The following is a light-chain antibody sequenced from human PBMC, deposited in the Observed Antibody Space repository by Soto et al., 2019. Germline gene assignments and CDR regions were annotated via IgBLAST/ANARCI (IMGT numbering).Light chain of an antibody. J-gene: IGKJ2*01. Sequence: EIVMTQSPATLSVSPGERATLSCRASQSVSSNLAWYQQKPGQGPRLLIYGASTRATSIPARFSGSGSGTEFTLTINSLPSEDFAVYYCQQYNKWPPYTFGQGTKLEIK. CDR1: QSVSSN. V-gene: IGKV3-15*01. CDR3: QQYNKWPPYT. CDR2: GAS.